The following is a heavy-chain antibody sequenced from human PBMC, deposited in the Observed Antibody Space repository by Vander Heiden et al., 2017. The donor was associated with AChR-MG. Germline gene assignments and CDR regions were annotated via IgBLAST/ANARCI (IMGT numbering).Heavy chain of an antibody. D-gene: IGHD3-16*01. V-gene: IGHV3-7*03. Sequence: EVQLVEPGGGLVQPGGSSGPSCPAPSFPFSHLWTNSVRQAPGKGLEWVAIIKQDGSEKHYVDSVEGRFTISRDNTKKSLYLQMNSLRAEDTAMYYCAGGGGYLIEYWGQGTLVTVSS. CDR1: SFPFSHLW. CDR2: IKQDGSEK. CDR3: AGGGGYLIEY. J-gene: IGHJ4*02.